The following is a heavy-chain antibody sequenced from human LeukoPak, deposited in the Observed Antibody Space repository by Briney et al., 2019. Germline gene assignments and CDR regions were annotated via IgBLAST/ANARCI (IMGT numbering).Heavy chain of an antibody. D-gene: IGHD3-22*01. CDR1: GGSFSGYY. CDR3: ARVHYYDSSGSSWFDP. J-gene: IGHJ5*02. CDR2: INHSGST. Sequence: PSETLSLTCAVYGGSFSGYYWSWIRQPPGKGLEWIGEINHSGSTNYNPSLKSRVTISVDTSKNQFSLKLSSVTAADTAVYYCARVHYYDSSGSSWFDPWGQGTLVTVSS. V-gene: IGHV4-34*01.